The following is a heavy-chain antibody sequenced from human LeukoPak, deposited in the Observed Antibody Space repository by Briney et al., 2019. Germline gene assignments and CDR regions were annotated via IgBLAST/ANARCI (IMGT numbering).Heavy chain of an antibody. CDR3: AKYVWDSSAYDGFGI. CDR1: GFTVSSNY. Sequence: GGSLRLSCAASGFTVSSNYMSWVRQAPGKGLEWVSVIYSGGSTYYADSVKGRFTISRDNSKNTLYLQMNSLRAEDTAVYYCAKYVWDSSAYDGFGIWGQGTMVTVSS. J-gene: IGHJ3*02. D-gene: IGHD3-22*01. V-gene: IGHV3-66*01. CDR2: IYSGGST.